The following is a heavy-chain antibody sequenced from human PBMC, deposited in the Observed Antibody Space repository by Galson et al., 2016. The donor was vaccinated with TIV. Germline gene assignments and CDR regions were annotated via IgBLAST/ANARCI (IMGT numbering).Heavy chain of an antibody. J-gene: IGHJ4*02. D-gene: IGHD5/OR15-5a*01. CDR2: IYRNSDT. Sequence: SLRLSCAASGFLVSNKFMNWVRQAPGKGLEWVSIIYRNSDTYYTDAMEGRFTISRDISKNTIFLQMNSLRTEDTAVYYCVAGGVSNLGDDWGQGILVTVSS. CDR3: VAGGVSNLGDD. V-gene: IGHV3-53*01. CDR1: GFLVSNKF.